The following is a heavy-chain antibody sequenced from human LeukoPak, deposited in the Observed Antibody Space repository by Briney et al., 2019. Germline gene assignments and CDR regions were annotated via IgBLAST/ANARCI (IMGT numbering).Heavy chain of an antibody. CDR3: ARRGYCSGASCFSHAFDI. Sequence: GESLPFSCKGSGYSFTSYWIDWVRQMPGKGLEWMGIIYPGDSDTRYSPSFQDQVTISVDKSISTAYLQCSSLKASDTAMYYCARRGYCSGASCFSHAFDIWGQGTMVTVSS. J-gene: IGHJ3*02. D-gene: IGHD2-15*01. CDR1: GYSFTSYW. V-gene: IGHV5-51*01. CDR2: IYPGDSDT.